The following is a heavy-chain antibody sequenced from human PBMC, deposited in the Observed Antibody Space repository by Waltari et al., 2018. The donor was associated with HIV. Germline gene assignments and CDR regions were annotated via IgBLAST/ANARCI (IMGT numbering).Heavy chain of an antibody. V-gene: IGHV3-21*01. CDR1: GFSFTYYS. CDR3: VRGGEGTYGDY. D-gene: IGHD3-16*01. J-gene: IGHJ4*02. Sequence: DVQLVESGGGLVKPGGSLRLACAGSGFSFTYYSMNWVRQAPGKGLEWVSSISRDSRYIYYVDSVKGRFTISRGNARNSLFLQMNSLRADDTAVYYCVRGGEGTYGDYWGQGTLVTVSS. CDR2: ISRDSRYI.